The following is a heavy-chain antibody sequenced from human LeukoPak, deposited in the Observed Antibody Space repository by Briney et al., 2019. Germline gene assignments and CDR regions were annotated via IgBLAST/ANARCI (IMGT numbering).Heavy chain of an antibody. V-gene: IGHV4-34*01. CDR1: GGSYSGYY. CDR2: INHSGST. J-gene: IGHJ4*02. CDR3: ARSGFGYSSGWYVRAYYFDY. Sequence: ASETLSLTCADYGGSYSGYYWSWIRQPPGKELEWIGEINHSGSTNYNPSLKSRVTISVDTSKNQFSLKLSSVTAADTAVYYCARSGFGYSSGWYVRAYYFDYWGQGTLVTVSS. D-gene: IGHD6-19*01.